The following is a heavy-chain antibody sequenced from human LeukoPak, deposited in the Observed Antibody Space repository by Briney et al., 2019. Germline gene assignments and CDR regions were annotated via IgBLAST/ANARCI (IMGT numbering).Heavy chain of an antibody. J-gene: IGHJ5*02. D-gene: IGHD2-2*01. CDR3: ARVHKYCSGISCCRFDP. CDR2: VDHSGST. V-gene: IGHV4-4*02. CDR1: GGSISSTNW. Sequence: SGTLSLTCGVSGGSISSTNWWSWVRQPPGKGLEWIGEVDHSGSTKYNPALKSRVTISVDKSKNQFSLRLTSVTAADTAVYYCARVHKYCSGISCCRFDPWGQGTLVSVSS.